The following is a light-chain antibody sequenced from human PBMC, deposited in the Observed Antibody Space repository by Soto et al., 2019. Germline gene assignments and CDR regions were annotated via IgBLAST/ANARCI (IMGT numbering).Light chain of an antibody. V-gene: IGLV2-14*03. Sequence: QSALTQPASVSGSPGQSITISCTGTSSDIGGTNYVSWYQQHPGKAPKLMIYDVNNRPSGVSNRFSGSKSGNAASLTISGLQAEDEADYYCSSYTTSSTLGVFGTGTKLTVL. J-gene: IGLJ1*01. CDR3: SSYTTSSTLGV. CDR2: DVN. CDR1: SSDIGGTNY.